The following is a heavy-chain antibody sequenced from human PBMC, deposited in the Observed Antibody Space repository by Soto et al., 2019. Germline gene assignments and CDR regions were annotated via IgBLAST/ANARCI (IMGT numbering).Heavy chain of an antibody. D-gene: IGHD6-19*01. Sequence: QAHLVQSGTEVKMPGDSVQVSCKASGFVSTNHNFHWVRQAPGQSLEWMGRINAGNGNTQHSQNFQGRVTFTSDPSASTAFMELTNLRFEDRAMYYCASDYGSNWRLWGQGTLVSVSS. CDR1: GFVSTNHN. V-gene: IGHV1-3*01. CDR2: INAGNGNT. J-gene: IGHJ4*02. CDR3: ASDYGSNWRL.